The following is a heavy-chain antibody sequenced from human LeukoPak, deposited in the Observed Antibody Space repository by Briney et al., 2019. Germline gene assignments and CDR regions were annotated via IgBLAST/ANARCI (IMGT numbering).Heavy chain of an antibody. CDR3: ERRFCGDDCYPYSLAY. V-gene: IGHV3-23*01. Sequence: PGGSLRLSCAASGFTFSSYAMAWVRQAPGKGLEWVSAISGTSDTTYYADSVKGRFTVSRDNSKNTLYLQMNSLRVEDTAIYYCERRFCGDDCYPYSLAYGGKGPLVTVP. CDR1: GFTFSSYA. J-gene: IGHJ4*02. D-gene: IGHD2-21*02. CDR2: ISGTSDTT.